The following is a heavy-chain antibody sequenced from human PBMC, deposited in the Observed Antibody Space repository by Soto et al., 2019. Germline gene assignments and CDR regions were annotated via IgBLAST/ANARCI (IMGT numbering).Heavy chain of an antibody. CDR3: ARHRNSSGWYFDYWYFDL. J-gene: IGHJ2*01. D-gene: IGHD6-19*01. Sequence: SETLSLTCTVSGGSISSSSYYWGWIRQPPGKGLEWIGSIYYSGSTYYNPSLKSRVTISVDTSKNQFSLKLSSVTAADTAVYYCARHRNSSGWYFDYWYFDLWGRGTLVTVSS. V-gene: IGHV4-39*01. CDR2: IYYSGST. CDR1: GGSISSSSYY.